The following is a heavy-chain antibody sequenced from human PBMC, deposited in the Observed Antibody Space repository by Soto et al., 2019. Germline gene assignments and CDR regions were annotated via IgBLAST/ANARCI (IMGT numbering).Heavy chain of an antibody. CDR3: ATANWSHHYFGP. CDR1: GGSFSGYY. Sequence: QVRLQQWGTGLLKSSETLSLTCAVYGGSFSGYYCSWLRQPPGKGLEWIGEINHSGSTNYNPSLKSRVTISVDTSNNQFSLKLTSITAADTGVYYCATANWSHHYFGPWGQGTLVTVSS. CDR2: INHSGST. V-gene: IGHV4-34*01. D-gene: IGHD1-1*01. J-gene: IGHJ5*02.